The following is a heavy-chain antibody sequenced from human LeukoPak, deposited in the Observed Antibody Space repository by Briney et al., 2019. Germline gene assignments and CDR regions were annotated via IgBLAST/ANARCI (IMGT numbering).Heavy chain of an antibody. J-gene: IGHJ3*02. CDR2: IYYSGST. Sequence: ASETLSLTCGVSGGSIGTYYWTWIRQPPGKGLEWIGYIYYSGSTDYNPSLKSRVTISVDTSKNQFSLKLTSVTAADTAVYYCARGSPGSFDIWGQGTVVTVSS. CDR1: GGSIGTYY. CDR3: ARGSPGSFDI. V-gene: IGHV4-59*01.